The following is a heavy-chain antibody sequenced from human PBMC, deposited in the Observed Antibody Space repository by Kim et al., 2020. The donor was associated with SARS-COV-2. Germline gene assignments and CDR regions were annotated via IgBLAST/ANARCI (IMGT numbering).Heavy chain of an antibody. Sequence: GGSLRLSCAASGFTFSSYGMHWVRQAPGKGLEWVAVISYDGSNKYYADSVKGRFTISRDNSKNTLYLQMNSLRAEDTAVYYCAKGAAGYSFPSWGAFDIWGQGTMVTVSS. J-gene: IGHJ3*02. CDR2: ISYDGSNK. CDR1: GFTFSSYG. CDR3: AKGAAGYSFPSWGAFDI. V-gene: IGHV3-30*18. D-gene: IGHD2-15*01.